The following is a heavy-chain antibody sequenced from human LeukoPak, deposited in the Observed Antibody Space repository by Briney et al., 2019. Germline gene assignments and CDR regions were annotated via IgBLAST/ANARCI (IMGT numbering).Heavy chain of an antibody. D-gene: IGHD5-18*01. CDR2: IYHSGST. Sequence: KPSEALSLTCAVSGYSISSGYYWGWIRQPPGKGLEWIGSIYHSGSTYYNPSLKSRVTISVDTSKNQFSLKLSSVTAADTAVYYCASDPHSCGYPYYFDYWGQGTLVTVSS. CDR3: ASDPHSCGYPYYFDY. V-gene: IGHV4-38-2*01. CDR1: GYSISSGYY. J-gene: IGHJ4*02.